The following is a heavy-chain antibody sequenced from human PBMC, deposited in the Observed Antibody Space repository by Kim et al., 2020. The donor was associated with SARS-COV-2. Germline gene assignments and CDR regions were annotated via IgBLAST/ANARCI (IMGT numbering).Heavy chain of an antibody. CDR3: AKDATYDSSGYYYAADY. Sequence: GGSLRLSCAASGFTFSSFAMHWVRQAPGKGLEWVAVMSYDGSNRYYADSVKGRFTISRDNSKNTLYLQINSLRAEDAAVYYCAKDATYDSSGYYYAADYWGQGTPVTVSS. CDR1: GFTFSSFA. J-gene: IGHJ4*02. V-gene: IGHV3-30-3*01. CDR2: MSYDGSNR. D-gene: IGHD3-22*01.